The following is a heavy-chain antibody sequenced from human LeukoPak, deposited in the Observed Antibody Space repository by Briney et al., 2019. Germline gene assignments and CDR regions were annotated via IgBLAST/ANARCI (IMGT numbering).Heavy chain of an antibody. CDR3: AKGRVADSGYDLGGGYFDY. CDR2: ISWNSGSI. V-gene: IGHV3-9*03. Sequence: PGGSLRLSCAASGFTFDDYAMHWVRQAPGKGLEWVSGISWNSGSIGYADSVKGRFTISRDNAKNSLYLQMNSLRADEMGLYFCAKGRVADSGYDLGGGYFDYWGQGTLVTVSS. CDR1: GFTFDDYA. J-gene: IGHJ4*02. D-gene: IGHD5-12*01.